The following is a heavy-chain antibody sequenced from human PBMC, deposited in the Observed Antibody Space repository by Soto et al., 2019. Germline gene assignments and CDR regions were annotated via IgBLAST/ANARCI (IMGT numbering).Heavy chain of an antibody. J-gene: IGHJ3*02. D-gene: IGHD3-22*01. CDR3: ARDQDYDSSGYNDAFDI. V-gene: IGHV1-69*06. CDR1: GGTFSSYA. Sequence: SVKVSCKASGGTFSSYAISWVRQAPGQGLEWMGGIIPIFGTANYAQKFQGRVTITADKSTSTAYMELSSLRSEDTAVYDCARDQDYDSSGYNDAFDIWGQGTMVTV. CDR2: IIPIFGTA.